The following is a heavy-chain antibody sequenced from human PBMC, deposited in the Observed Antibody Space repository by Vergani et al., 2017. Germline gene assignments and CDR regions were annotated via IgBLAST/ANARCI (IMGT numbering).Heavy chain of an antibody. CDR1: GFTFSSYS. D-gene: IGHD3-10*01. Sequence: EVQLVESGGGLVQPGGSLRLSCAASGFTFSSYSMNWVRQAPGKGLEWVSYISSSSSTIYYADSVKGRFTISRDNAKNSLYLQMNSLRAEDTAVYYCAKDLSRWFGELLTYYYYGMDVGGQGTTVTVSS. CDR3: AKDLSRWFGELLTYYYYGMDV. V-gene: IGHV3-48*01. J-gene: IGHJ6*02. CDR2: ISSSSSTI.